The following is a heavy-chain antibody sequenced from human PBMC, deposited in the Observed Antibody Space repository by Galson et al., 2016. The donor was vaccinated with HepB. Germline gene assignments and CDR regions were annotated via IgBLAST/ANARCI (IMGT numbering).Heavy chain of an antibody. J-gene: IGHJ4*02. CDR1: GFTFSSYT. D-gene: IGHD5-18*01. CDR3: ARDRAMLTGFDY. V-gene: IGHV3-30*04. CDR2: ISYDGSNK. Sequence: SLRLSCAASGFTFSSYTMHWVRQAPGKGLEWVAVISYDGSNKYYADSVKGRFTISRDNSKNPLFLQMNSLRAEDTAVYYCARDRAMLTGFDYWGQGTLVTVSS.